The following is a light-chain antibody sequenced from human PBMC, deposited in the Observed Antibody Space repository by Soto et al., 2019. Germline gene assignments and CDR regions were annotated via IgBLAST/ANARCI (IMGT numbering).Light chain of an antibody. Sequence: QSVLTQSPSASASLGASVKLTCTLSSGHSSYAIAWHQQQPEKGPRYLMKLNSDGSHSKGDGIPDRFSGSSSGAERYLTISSLQSEDEADYYCAAWDETLIDVFGTGTKVTVL. CDR3: AAWDETLIDV. V-gene: IGLV4-69*01. CDR1: SGHSSYA. J-gene: IGLJ1*01. CDR2: LNSDGSH.